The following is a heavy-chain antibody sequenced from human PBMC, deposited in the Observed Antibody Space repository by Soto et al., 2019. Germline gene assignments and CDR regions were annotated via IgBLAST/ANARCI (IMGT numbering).Heavy chain of an antibody. D-gene: IGHD6-13*01. CDR2: INHSGST. CDR1: GGSFSGYY. V-gene: IGHV4-34*01. Sequence: PSETLSLTCAVYGGSFSGYYWSWIRQPPGKGLEWIGEINHSGSTNYNPSLKSRVTISVDTSKNQFSLKLSSVTAADTAVYYCASSGSSWYRSWFDPWGQGTLVTVSS. CDR3: ASSGSSWYRSWFDP. J-gene: IGHJ5*02.